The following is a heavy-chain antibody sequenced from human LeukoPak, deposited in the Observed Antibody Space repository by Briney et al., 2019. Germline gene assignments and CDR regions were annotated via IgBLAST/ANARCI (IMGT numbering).Heavy chain of an antibody. J-gene: IGHJ4*02. CDR3: AKARGAMVTTGYY. Sequence: PGGSLRLSCVASGFTFSDYYMSWIRQAPGKGLEWISYISSSGTTIYYTDSVKGRLTISRDNAKNTLYLQMNSLRAEDTAVYYCAKARGAMVTTGYYWGQGTLVTVSS. CDR2: ISSSGTTI. CDR1: GFTFSDYY. D-gene: IGHD5-18*01. V-gene: IGHV3-11*01.